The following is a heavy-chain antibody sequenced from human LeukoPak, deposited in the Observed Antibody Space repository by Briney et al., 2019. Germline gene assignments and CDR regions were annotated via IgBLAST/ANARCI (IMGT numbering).Heavy chain of an antibody. D-gene: IGHD3-10*01. Sequence: GESLKISCKVEGYSFTRYWIGWVRQTPGKGLEWVGIIHPGDSDTKYSPSFQGQVTISADKSISTAYLQWSSLKASDTAIYYCARSPQFYGSGKGMDVWGQGTTVTVSS. J-gene: IGHJ6*02. CDR3: ARSPQFYGSGKGMDV. CDR2: IHPGDSDT. CDR1: GYSFTRYW. V-gene: IGHV5-51*01.